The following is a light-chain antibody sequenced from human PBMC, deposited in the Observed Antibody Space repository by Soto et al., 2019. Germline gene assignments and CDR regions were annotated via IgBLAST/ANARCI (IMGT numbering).Light chain of an antibody. Sequence: ETVMTQSPVTLSVSPGDTATLSCRDSQRVSSHLAWYQQKPGQAPRLIXYAASTRANGIPARFSGGGSGTEFTLTICSLQSEDFAVYYCQQYSDWPPWTFGQGTQVDIK. V-gene: IGKV3-15*01. CDR1: QRVSSH. J-gene: IGKJ1*01. CDR3: QQYSDWPPWT. CDR2: AAS.